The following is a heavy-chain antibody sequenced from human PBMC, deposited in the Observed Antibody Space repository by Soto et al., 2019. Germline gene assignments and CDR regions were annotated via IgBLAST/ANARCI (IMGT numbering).Heavy chain of an antibody. CDR2: MNPNSGNT. J-gene: IGHJ4*02. V-gene: IGHV1-8*01. D-gene: IGHD4-4*01. CDR3: ARGEDYSNYVVRY. CDR1: GYTFTSYD. Sequence: QVQLVQSGAEVKKPGASVKVSCKASGYTFTSYDINWVRQATGQGLEWMGWMNPNSGNTDYAQKFQGRVTMTRNTSISTAYMEMSSRRAEDTAVYYCARGEDYSNYVVRYWGQGTLVTVSS.